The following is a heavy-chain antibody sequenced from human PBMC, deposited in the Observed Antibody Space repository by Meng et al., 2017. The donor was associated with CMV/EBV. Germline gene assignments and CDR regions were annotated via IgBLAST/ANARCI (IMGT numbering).Heavy chain of an antibody. D-gene: IGHD6-13*01. CDR1: GGTFSSYA. Sequence: SVKVSCKASGGTFSSYAISWVRQAPGHGLEWMGGIIPIFCTANYAQKSQGRVTITTNESTSTAYMALSSLRSEDTAVYYCAIAAAGFGNWFDPWGQGTLVTVSS. CDR2: IIPIFCTA. CDR3: AIAAAGFGNWFDP. J-gene: IGHJ5*02. V-gene: IGHV1-69*05.